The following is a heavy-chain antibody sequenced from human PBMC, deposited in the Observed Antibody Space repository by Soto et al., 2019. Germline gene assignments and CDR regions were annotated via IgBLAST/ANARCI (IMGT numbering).Heavy chain of an antibody. V-gene: IGHV4-34*01. CDR2: INHSGST. CDR1: GGSFSGYY. CDR3: ARRFGDYYMDV. D-gene: IGHD3-10*01. J-gene: IGHJ6*03. Sequence: PSETLSLTCAVYGGSFSGYYLSWIRQPPGKGLEWIGEINHSGSTNYNPSLKSRVTISVDTSKNQFSLKLSSVTAADTAVYYCARRFGDYYMDVWGKGTTVTVSS.